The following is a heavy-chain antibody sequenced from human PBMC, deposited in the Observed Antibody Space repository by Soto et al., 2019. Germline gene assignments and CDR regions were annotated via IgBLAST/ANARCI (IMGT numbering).Heavy chain of an antibody. CDR2: IDYSGHT. CDR3: ARDVPAYYGFDF. CDR1: GDSITNSDYY. J-gene: IGHJ6*02. V-gene: IGHV4-30-4*01. D-gene: IGHD6-6*01. Sequence: QVQLQESGPGLVKPSQTLSLTCTVSGDSITNSDYYWNWIRQSPGKGLEWIASIDYSGHTYYNPSLKSRVVISADTSRNLFSLKLRSVTAADTALDFCARDVPAYYGFDFWGQVTTFTVSS.